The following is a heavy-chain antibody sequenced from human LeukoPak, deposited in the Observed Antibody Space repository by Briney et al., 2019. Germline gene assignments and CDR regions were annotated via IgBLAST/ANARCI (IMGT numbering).Heavy chain of an antibody. D-gene: IGHD1-20*01. J-gene: IGHJ4*02. CDR3: ASIRYNWNFGY. V-gene: IGHV3-48*01. CDR1: GYTFSSHS. CDR2: ISSSSSTI. Sequence: GGSLRLSCAASGYTFSSHSMNWVRQAPGKGREWVSYISSSSSTIYYADSVKGRFTISRDNAKNSLYLQMNSLRAEDTAVYYCASIRYNWNFGYWGQGTLVTVSS.